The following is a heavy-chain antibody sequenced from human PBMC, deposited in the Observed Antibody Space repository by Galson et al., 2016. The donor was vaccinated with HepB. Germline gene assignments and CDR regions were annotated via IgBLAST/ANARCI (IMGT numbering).Heavy chain of an antibody. V-gene: IGHV1-18*01. J-gene: IGHJ4*02. D-gene: IGHD6-19*01. CDR3: ARESLDRSGLIDY. CDR2: ISAYNDNS. CDR1: GGTFSSYA. Sequence: SVKVSCKASGGTFSSYALSWVRQAPGQGLEWMGWISAYNDNSDYAQNFQGRVTMTIETSTTTAYMELRSLRSDDTAVYYCARESLDRSGLIDYWGQGTLVTVSS.